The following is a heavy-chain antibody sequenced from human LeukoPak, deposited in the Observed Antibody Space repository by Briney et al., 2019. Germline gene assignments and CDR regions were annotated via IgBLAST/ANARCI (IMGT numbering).Heavy chain of an antibody. Sequence: ASVTVSCKASGYTFTSYDINWVRQATGQGLEWMGWVDPNSGNTGHAQNFQGRVTMTRDTSISTAYLELSSLRSEDTAVYYCARSDLDRLDSWGQGTLVTVSS. CDR3: ARSDLDRLDS. J-gene: IGHJ4*02. D-gene: IGHD3-9*01. V-gene: IGHV1-8*01. CDR2: VDPNSGNT. CDR1: GYTFTSYD.